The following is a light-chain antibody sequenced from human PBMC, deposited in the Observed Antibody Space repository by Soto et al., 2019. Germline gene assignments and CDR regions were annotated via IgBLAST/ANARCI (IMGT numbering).Light chain of an antibody. CDR2: GNN. CDR1: WSNIGAGHD. CDR3: QSFDSGLSIYI. Sequence: QSVLTQPPSVSGAPGQSVTISCTGTWSNIGAGHDVHWYQQLPGTAPTLLIYGNNNRPSGVPDRFSGSKSGSSASLAITGLQDEDETDYYCQSFDSGLSIYIFGTGTKLTVL. V-gene: IGLV1-40*01. J-gene: IGLJ1*01.